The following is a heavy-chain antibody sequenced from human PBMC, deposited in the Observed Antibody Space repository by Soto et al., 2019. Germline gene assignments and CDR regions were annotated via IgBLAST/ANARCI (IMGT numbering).Heavy chain of an antibody. CDR1: RFTLRDNY. D-gene: IGHD3-3*01. CDR3: AREQYYDFWSGYYHYGMDV. J-gene: IGHJ6*02. CDR2: ISSSGSTI. V-gene: IGHV3-11*04. Sequence: LRLSCAASRFTLRDNYISWIRQAPGKGLEWVSYISSSGSTIYYADSVKGRFTISRDNSKNTLYLQMNSLRAEDTAVYYCAREQYYDFWSGYYHYGMDVWGQGTTVTVSS.